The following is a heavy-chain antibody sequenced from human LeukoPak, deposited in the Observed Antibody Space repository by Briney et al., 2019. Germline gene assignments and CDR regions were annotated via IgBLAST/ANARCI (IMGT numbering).Heavy chain of an antibody. J-gene: IGHJ4*02. V-gene: IGHV3-23*01. CDR3: ARAPVTSCRGAFCYPFDI. D-gene: IGHD2-15*01. CDR2: TSSSDAGT. CDR1: GFALSSYA. Sequence: QTGGSLRLSCAASGFALSSYAMSWVRQAPGKGLEWVSATSSSDAGTYHAESVRGRFTISRDNSKNTLYLQMNSLRADDAAVYYCARAPVTSCRGAFCYPFDIWGQGTLVTVSS.